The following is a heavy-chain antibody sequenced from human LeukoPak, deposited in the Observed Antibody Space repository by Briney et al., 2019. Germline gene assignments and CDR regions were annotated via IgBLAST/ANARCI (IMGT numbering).Heavy chain of an antibody. V-gene: IGHV3-48*01. J-gene: IGHJ4*02. Sequence: GGSLRLSCAASGFTFSSYEMNWVRQAPGKGLEWVSYISRSSNTIYYADSVKGRFTISRDNAKNSLYLQMNSLRAEDTAVYYCIVLAVAGTLGFDYWGQGTLVTVSS. CDR1: GFTFSSYE. CDR3: IVLAVAGTLGFDY. D-gene: IGHD6-19*01. CDR2: ISRSSNTI.